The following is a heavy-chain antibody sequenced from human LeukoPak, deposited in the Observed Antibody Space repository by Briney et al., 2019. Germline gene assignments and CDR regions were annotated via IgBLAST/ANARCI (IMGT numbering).Heavy chain of an antibody. V-gene: IGHV1-69-2*01. D-gene: IGHD2-15*01. CDR2: VDPEDGET. Sequence: ASVKVSCKDSGYTFTHYYMHWVQQAPGPGLEWIGLVDPEDGETIYAEKFHGRVTITADTSTDTDYMELSGLSSEDTAVYYCATPRSGHIFDYWGQGTLVTVSS. CDR1: GYTFTHYY. J-gene: IGHJ4*02. CDR3: ATPRSGHIFDY.